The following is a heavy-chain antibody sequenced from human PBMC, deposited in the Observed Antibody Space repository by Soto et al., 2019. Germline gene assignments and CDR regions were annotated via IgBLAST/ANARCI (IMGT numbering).Heavy chain of an antibody. J-gene: IGHJ6*04. Sequence: EVQVLESGGDLVQPGGSLRLSCAASGFTFSNYAMNWVRQAPGKGPEWVSGISAGRSTYYADSVKGRFTIARDNSKSTLFLQMDSLRAEDTALYYCTKVRRDPVWGKGTTVTVSS. CDR1: GFTFSNYA. D-gene: IGHD2-21*02. V-gene: IGHV3-23*01. CDR3: TKVRRDPV. CDR2: ISAGRST.